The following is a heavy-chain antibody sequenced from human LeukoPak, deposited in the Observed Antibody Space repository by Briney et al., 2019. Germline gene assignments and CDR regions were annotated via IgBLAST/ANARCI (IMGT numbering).Heavy chain of an antibody. J-gene: IGHJ4*02. Sequence: GESLKISCKGSGYSFTSCWIGWVRQMPGKGLEWMGIIYPGDSDTRYSPSFQGQVTISADKSISTAYLQWSSLKASDTAMYYCASWSSTHYFDYTGQGTLVTVSS. CDR2: IYPGDSDT. V-gene: IGHV5-51*01. D-gene: IGHD2-2*01. CDR3: ASWSSTHYFDY. CDR1: GYSFTSCW.